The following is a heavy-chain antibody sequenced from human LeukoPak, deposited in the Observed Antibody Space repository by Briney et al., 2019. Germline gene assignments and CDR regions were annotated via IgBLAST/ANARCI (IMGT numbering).Heavy chain of an antibody. Sequence: SQTLSLTCAISGDSVSSKSVAWNWIRQSPSRGLEWLGRTYYRSKWYNDYAVSVKSRITINPDTSKNQFSLQLNSVTPEDTAVYYCARVSTVVTPGGFGYWGQGTLVTVSS. D-gene: IGHD4-23*01. CDR3: ARVSTVVTPGGFGY. CDR1: GDSVSSKSVA. J-gene: IGHJ4*02. CDR2: TYYRSKWYN. V-gene: IGHV6-1*01.